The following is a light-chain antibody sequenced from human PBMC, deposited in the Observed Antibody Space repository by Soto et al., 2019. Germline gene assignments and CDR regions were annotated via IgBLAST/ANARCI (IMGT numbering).Light chain of an antibody. V-gene: IGKV3-15*01. Sequence: EILMSQSPAALSVSPGERATLSCKASQSISSNLAWYQQKPGQAPRLLIYGASTRATGIPARFSGSGSGTEFTLTISSLRSEDFAVYYCQQYNNWPLTFGGGTKVDI. CDR2: GAS. J-gene: IGKJ4*01. CDR3: QQYNNWPLT. CDR1: QSISSN.